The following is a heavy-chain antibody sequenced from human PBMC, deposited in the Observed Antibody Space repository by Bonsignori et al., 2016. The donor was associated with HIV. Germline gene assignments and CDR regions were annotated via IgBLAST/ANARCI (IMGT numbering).Heavy chain of an antibody. Sequence: VRQMPGKGLEWMGIISPADSDTRYSPSFQGQVTFSADASINSAYLQWSSLRASDTATYYCARIPYAYGRYMDVWGKGTTVTVSS. CDR3: ARIPYAYGRYMDV. V-gene: IGHV5-51*01. D-gene: IGHD3-10*01. J-gene: IGHJ6*03. CDR2: ISPADSDT.